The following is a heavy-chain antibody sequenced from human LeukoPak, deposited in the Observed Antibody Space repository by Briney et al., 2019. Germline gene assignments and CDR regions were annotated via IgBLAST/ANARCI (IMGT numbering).Heavy chain of an antibody. D-gene: IGHD6-6*01. J-gene: IGHJ4*02. CDR1: AYTFTGYY. CDR2: IHPTSGGT. CDR3: ARDLDSSSSLDC. V-gene: IGHV1-2*02. Sequence: ASVKVSCKASAYTFTGYYMHWVRQAPGQGLEWMGWIHPTSGGTHYAQKFQARVTMTRDTSISTAYMEPSSLRSDDTAMYYCARDLDSSSSLDCWGQGTLVTVSS.